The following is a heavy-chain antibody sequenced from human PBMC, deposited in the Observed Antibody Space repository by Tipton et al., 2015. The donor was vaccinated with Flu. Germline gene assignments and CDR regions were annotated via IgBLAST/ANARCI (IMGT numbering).Heavy chain of an antibody. Sequence: TLSLTCTVSGGSISSYYWSWIRQPAGKGLEWIGRIYTSGSTNYNPSLKSRVTISVDTSKNQFSLKLSSVTAADTAVYYCASTPSSGSYYNDYWGQGTLVTVSS. CDR3: ASTPSSGSYYNDY. V-gene: IGHV4-4*07. CDR2: IYTSGST. D-gene: IGHD1-26*01. J-gene: IGHJ4*02. CDR1: GGSISSYY.